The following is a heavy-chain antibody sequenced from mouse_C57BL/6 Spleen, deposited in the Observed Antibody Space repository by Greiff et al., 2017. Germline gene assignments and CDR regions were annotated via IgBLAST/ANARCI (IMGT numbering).Heavy chain of an antibody. CDR1: GFTFSDYG. D-gene: IGHD1-1*01. Sequence: EVQLVESGGGLVKPGGSLKLSCAASGFTFSDYGMHWVRQAPEKGLEWVAYISSGSSTIYYAATVKGRFTIARDNAKNTLFLQMTSLRSEDTAMYYCARRKFYGSSPVYFDYWGQGTTLTVSS. CDR3: ARRKFYGSSPVYFDY. J-gene: IGHJ2*01. CDR2: ISSGSSTI. V-gene: IGHV5-17*01.